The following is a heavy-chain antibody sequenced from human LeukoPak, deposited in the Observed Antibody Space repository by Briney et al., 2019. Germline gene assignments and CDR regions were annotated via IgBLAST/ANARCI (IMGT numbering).Heavy chain of an antibody. V-gene: IGHV3-21*01. CDR1: GFTFSSYS. CDR2: ISSSSSYR. J-gene: IGHJ4*02. D-gene: IGHD3-10*01. CDR3: ASGITMVRGPTHFDY. Sequence: PGGSLRLSCAASGFTFSSYSMNWVRQAPGKGLEWVSYISSSSSYRYYADSVKGRFTISRDNTKDSLYLQMNSLRAEDTAVYYCASGITMVRGPTHFDYWGQGTLVSVSS.